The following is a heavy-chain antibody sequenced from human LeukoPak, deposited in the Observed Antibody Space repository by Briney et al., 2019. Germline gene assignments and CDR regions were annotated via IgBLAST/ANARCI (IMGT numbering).Heavy chain of an antibody. CDR1: AGSTTSSRYC. CDR3: ATQFTEVPGAAISDDMDV. CDR2: TYYCGTT. J-gene: IGHJ6*03. D-gene: IGHD2-2*01. V-gene: IGHV4-39*01. Sequence: SETLSLTCPVSAGSTTSSRYCWGWIRQPRGKGLEGIGITYYCGTTYYNPSLKCRVTISDPTSNNQLPLDLSSVTAADKAVYYCATQFTEVPGAAISDDMDVWGKGTMVTVSS.